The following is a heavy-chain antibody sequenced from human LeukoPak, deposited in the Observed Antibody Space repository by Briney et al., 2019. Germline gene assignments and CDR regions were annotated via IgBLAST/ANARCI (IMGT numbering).Heavy chain of an antibody. J-gene: IGHJ3*02. Sequence: GGSLSLSCAASGFTLSDSYMSWIRQAPGQGLEGLSYIKSSDTSTFYADSVKGRFTVSRDNAKNSLYLQMNSLRAEDTAVYYCARRGTMSSHAFDIRGQGTVVTVSS. D-gene: IGHD3-16*01. CDR2: IKSSDTST. CDR1: GFTLSDSY. V-gene: IGHV3-11*01. CDR3: ARRGTMSSHAFDI.